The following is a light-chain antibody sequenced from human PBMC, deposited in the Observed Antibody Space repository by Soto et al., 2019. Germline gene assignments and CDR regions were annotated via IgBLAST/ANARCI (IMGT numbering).Light chain of an antibody. Sequence: DIVMTQSPLSLPVTPGEPASISCRSSQSLLKSTGYNYLDWYLQKPGQSPQLLIYLGSNRASGVPDRVSGSGSGTDFTLKISRVEAEDVGVYYCMQALQTPPTFGQGTKVDIK. CDR1: QSLLKSTGYNY. CDR3: MQALQTPPT. J-gene: IGKJ1*01. CDR2: LGS. V-gene: IGKV2-28*01.